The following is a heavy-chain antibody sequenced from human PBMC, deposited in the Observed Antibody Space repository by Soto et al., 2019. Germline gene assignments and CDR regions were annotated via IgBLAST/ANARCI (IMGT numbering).Heavy chain of an antibody. Sequence: QVQLVQSGAEVKKPGASVKVSCKASGYTFTSYDINWVRQATGKGLEWMGWMNPNSGNTGYAQKFQGRVTMTRNTSISTAYMELSSLRSEDTAVYYCARGPYTYYDSSGWFDPWGQGTLVTVSS. D-gene: IGHD3-22*01. CDR2: MNPNSGNT. CDR1: GYTFTSYD. J-gene: IGHJ5*02. CDR3: ARGPYTYYDSSGWFDP. V-gene: IGHV1-8*01.